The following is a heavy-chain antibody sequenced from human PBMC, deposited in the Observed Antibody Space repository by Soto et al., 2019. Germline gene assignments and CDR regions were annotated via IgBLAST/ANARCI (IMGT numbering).Heavy chain of an antibody. D-gene: IGHD2-21*02. J-gene: IGHJ6*01. V-gene: IGHV1-46*01. CDR1: GDTFTSYY. CDR2: INPNGGST. Sequence: QVRLVQSGAEVKAPGASVKVSCKAPGDTFTSYYMHWVRQAPGHGLEWMGVINPNGGSTRFAQKFRGRVTMTRDTSTSTVYRELRGLTSEDTAVYYCARGTLAVTAPADLFDYSLGVWGQGTTVTVST. CDR3: ARGTLAVTAPADLFDYSLGV.